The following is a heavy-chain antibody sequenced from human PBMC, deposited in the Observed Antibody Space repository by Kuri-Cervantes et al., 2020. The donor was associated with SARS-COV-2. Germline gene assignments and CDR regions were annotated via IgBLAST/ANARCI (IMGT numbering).Heavy chain of an antibody. D-gene: IGHD6-19*01. Sequence: SQTLALTCSVYGGSFSGYYCSWIRQPPGKGLEWIGEINHSGSTNYNPSLKSRVTISVDTSKNQFSLKLSSVTAADTAVYYFARHAQQWRVRYFDYWGQGTLVTVSS. CDR3: ARHAQQWRVRYFDY. V-gene: IGHV4-34*01. CDR2: INHSGST. CDR1: GGSFSGYY. J-gene: IGHJ4*02.